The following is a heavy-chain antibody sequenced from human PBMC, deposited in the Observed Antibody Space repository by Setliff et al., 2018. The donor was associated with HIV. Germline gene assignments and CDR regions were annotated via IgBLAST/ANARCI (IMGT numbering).Heavy chain of an antibody. CDR1: GYTFINYD. J-gene: IGHJ3*02. CDR2: MNPDSGNT. V-gene: IGHV1-8*02. D-gene: IGHD3-3*01. Sequence: GASVKVSCKASGYTFINYDIYWVRQTTGQGLEWMGWMNPDSGNTGYAQKFQGRVTMTRNTSISTAYMDLSSLRSEDTAVYYCARLPFITIFGVLNGDDGFDIWGQGTMVTVSS. CDR3: ARLPFITIFGVLNGDDGFDI.